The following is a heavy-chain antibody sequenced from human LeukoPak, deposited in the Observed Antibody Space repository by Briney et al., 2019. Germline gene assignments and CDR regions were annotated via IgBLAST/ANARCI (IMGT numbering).Heavy chain of an antibody. CDR2: INHSGST. V-gene: IGHV4-34*01. CDR1: GGSFSGYY. J-gene: IGHJ5*02. Sequence: PSETPSLTCAVYGGSFSGYYWSWIRQPPGKGLERIGEINHSGSTNYNPSLKSRVTISVDTSKNQFSLKLSSVTAADTAVYYCARYRSRWFDPWGQGTLVTVSS. D-gene: IGHD1-14*01. CDR3: ARYRSRWFDP.